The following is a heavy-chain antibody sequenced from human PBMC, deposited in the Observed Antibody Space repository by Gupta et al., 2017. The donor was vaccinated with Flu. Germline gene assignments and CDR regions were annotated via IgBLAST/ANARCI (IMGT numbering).Heavy chain of an antibody. Sequence: QVQEVQSGAEVKKPGSSVRVSCMTSGGPFPNAISWVRQAPGQGLEWVGGFIPVFETTNYAQTFQGRVTITADRSTSTVYMEVRGLRYENTAVYYCVRIPGDYSNWFHTWGQGTLVTVSS. CDR3: VRIPGDYSNWFHT. V-gene: IGHV1-69*06. D-gene: IGHD4-17*01. J-gene: IGHJ5*02. CDR2: FIPVFETT. CDR1: GGPFPNA.